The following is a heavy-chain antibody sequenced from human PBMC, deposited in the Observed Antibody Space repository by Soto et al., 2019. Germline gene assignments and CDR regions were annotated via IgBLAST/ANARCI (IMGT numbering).Heavy chain of an antibody. J-gene: IGHJ4*02. CDR2: ISGSGATT. V-gene: IGHV3-23*01. CDR3: AKGSRGYTGYVFDY. Sequence: PGGSLRLSCATSGFSFGGYAVSWVRQAPGKGLDWVSSISGSGATTYYTNSVKGRFTISRDNSKNTVYLQMNSLRAEDTAVYYCAKGSRGYTGYVFDYWGQGALVTVS. CDR1: GFSFGGYA. D-gene: IGHD5-12*01.